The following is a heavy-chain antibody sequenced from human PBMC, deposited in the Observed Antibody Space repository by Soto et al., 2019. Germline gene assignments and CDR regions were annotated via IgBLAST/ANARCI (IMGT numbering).Heavy chain of an antibody. Sequence: PSETLSLTCTVSGGSISSYYWSWIRQPPGKGLEWIGYIYYTGNTNYNPSLNPSLKSRVTISVDTSKNQFSLKLGSVTAADTAVYYCARDSDYIWGSYFDAFDIWGHGIMVTVSS. CDR2: IYYTGNT. D-gene: IGHD3-16*01. CDR3: ARDSDYIWGSYFDAFDI. V-gene: IGHV4-59*12. CDR1: GGSISSYY. J-gene: IGHJ3*02.